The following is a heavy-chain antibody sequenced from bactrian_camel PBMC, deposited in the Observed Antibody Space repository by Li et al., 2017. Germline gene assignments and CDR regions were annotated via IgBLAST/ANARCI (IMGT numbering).Heavy chain of an antibody. CDR2: IDIGGGRT. CDR1: EIASHRNC. Sequence: VQLVESGGGSVQAGGSLRLSCAASEIASHRNCVGWFRQSPGKEREGVAAIDIGGGRTTYTDSVKGRFTISRDNTNNALYLQMSNLKPEDTAVYYCAAGRDYGSGWCQAGVKALKARDYDYWGQGTQVTVS. J-gene: IGHJ4*01. CDR3: AAGRDYGSGWCQAGVKALKARDYDY. D-gene: IGHD6*01. V-gene: IGHV3S42*01.